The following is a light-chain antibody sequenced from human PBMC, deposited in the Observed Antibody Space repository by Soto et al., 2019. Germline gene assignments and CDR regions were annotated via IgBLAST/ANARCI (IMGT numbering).Light chain of an antibody. CDR3: QPYNTWWT. CDR2: GAS. J-gene: IGKJ1*01. CDR1: QSVSNN. V-gene: IGKV3-15*01. Sequence: EIVMTQSPATLSVSPGERATLSCRASQSVSNNLAWYQKKPGQAPRLLIYGASTRATGIPARFSGSGSGTEFTLTISSLQSEDFAVYYCQPYNTWWTFGQGTRVEIK.